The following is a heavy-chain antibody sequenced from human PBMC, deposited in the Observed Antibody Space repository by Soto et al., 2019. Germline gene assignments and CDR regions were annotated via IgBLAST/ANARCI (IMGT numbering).Heavy chain of an antibody. Sequence: QVQLVQSGAEVKKPGASVKVSCKTSGYPFTSYDINWVRQATGQKLAWMGWMKPNSGDTGYAKKFQGRVTMTTNTSTSTAYMDLTSLRSEDTAVYYCARGPSRLSMIAEPDEGSLWLDPWGQGTLVSVSS. D-gene: IGHD3-22*01. V-gene: IGHV1-8*01. CDR2: MKPNSGDT. J-gene: IGHJ5*02. CDR1: GYPFTSYD. CDR3: ARGPSRLSMIAEPDEGSLWLDP.